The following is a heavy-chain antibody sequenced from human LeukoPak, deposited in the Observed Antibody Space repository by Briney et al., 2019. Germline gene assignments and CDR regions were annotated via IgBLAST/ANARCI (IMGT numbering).Heavy chain of an antibody. CDR1: GFTFSSYG. CDR3: AKVYYDILTGYSPPPFDY. D-gene: IGHD3-9*01. V-gene: IGHV3-30*02. J-gene: IGHJ4*02. Sequence: GGSLRLSCAASGFTFSSYGMHWVRQAPGKGLEWVAFIRYDGSNKYYADSVKGRFTISRDNSKNTLYLQMNSLRAEDTAVYYCAKVYYDILTGYSPPPFDYWGQGTLVTVSS. CDR2: IRYDGSNK.